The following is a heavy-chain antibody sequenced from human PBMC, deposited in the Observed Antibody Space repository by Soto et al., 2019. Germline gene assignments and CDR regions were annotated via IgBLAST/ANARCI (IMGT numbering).Heavy chain of an antibody. D-gene: IGHD4-17*01. CDR2: ISSRTNYM. CDR1: GFTFSSYS. V-gene: IGHV3-21*01. CDR3: ARMGSVTTFSWSDYYSGMDV. Sequence: EVQLVESGGGLVKPGGSLRLSCAASGFTFSSYSMNWVRQAPGKGLVWVSSISSRTNYMYYADSVKGRFTISRDDGKNSLYLQMHSLRAEDTAVYYCARMGSVTTFSWSDYYSGMDVWGQGTTVTVSS. J-gene: IGHJ6*02.